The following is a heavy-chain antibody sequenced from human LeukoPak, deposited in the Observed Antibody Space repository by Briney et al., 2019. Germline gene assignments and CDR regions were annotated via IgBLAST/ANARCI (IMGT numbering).Heavy chain of an antibody. CDR2: IWYDASNK. CDR3: ARDGWGILATITNRNDAFDI. D-gene: IGHD5-12*01. CDR1: GLTFSSYG. J-gene: IGHJ3*02. Sequence: GGSLTLACAPAGLTFSSYGMHWGRQPPGKGLGWVAAIWYDASNKYDVDSVRGRFTISRNNSKNTLYLQMNSLRAEDTAVYYCARDGWGILATITNRNDAFDIWGQGTMVTVSS. V-gene: IGHV3-33*01.